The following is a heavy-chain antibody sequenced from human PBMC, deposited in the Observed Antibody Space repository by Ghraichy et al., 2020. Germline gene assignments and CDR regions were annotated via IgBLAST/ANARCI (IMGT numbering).Heavy chain of an antibody. Sequence: SGPTLVKPTQTLTLTCTFSGFSLSTSGVGVGWIRQPPGKALEWLALIYWDDDKRYSPSLKSRLTITKDTSKNQVVLTMTNMDPVDTATYYCAHGSGSYYPHGWFDPWGQGTLVTVSS. CDR2: IYWDDDK. V-gene: IGHV2-5*02. CDR1: GFSLSTSGVG. D-gene: IGHD3-10*01. J-gene: IGHJ5*02. CDR3: AHGSGSYYPHGWFDP.